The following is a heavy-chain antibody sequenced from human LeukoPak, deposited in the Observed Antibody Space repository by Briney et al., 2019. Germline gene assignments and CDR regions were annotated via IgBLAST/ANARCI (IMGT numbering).Heavy chain of an antibody. CDR2: IYPGDSDT. Sequence: GESLKISCKGSGYSFTSYWIGWVRQMPGKGLEWMGIIYPGDSDTRYSPSFQGQVTISADKSISTAYLQWSSLKASDTAMYYCARPLSYDILTGALDPWGQGTLVTVSS. CDR3: ARPLSYDILTGALDP. CDR1: GYSFTSYW. D-gene: IGHD3-9*01. V-gene: IGHV5-51*01. J-gene: IGHJ5*02.